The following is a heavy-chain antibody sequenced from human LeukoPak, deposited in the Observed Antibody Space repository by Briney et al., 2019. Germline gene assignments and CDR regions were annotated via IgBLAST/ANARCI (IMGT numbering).Heavy chain of an antibody. Sequence: PSETLSLTCTVSGGSISSSSYYWGWIRQPPGKGLEWIGSIYYSGSTYYNPSLKSRVTISVDTSKNQFSLKLSSVTAADTAVYYCAVEMEQMGDYWGQGTLVTVSS. CDR3: AVEMEQMGDY. J-gene: IGHJ4*02. CDR1: GGSISSSSYY. CDR2: IYYSGST. V-gene: IGHV4-39*07. D-gene: IGHD5-24*01.